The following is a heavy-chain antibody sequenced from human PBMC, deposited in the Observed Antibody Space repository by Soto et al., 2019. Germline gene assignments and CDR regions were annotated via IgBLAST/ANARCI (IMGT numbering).Heavy chain of an antibody. CDR2: IWCDGSNK. D-gene: IGHD2-15*01. CDR3: ARDNQVVVVAALSHWFDP. CDR1: GFTFSSYG. Sequence: GGSLRLSCAASGFTFSSYGMHWVRQAPGKGLEWVAVIWCDGSNKYYADSVKGRFTISRDNSKNTLYLQMNSLRAEDTAVYYWARDNQVVVVAALSHWFDPWGQGTLVTVSS. J-gene: IGHJ5*02. V-gene: IGHV3-33*01.